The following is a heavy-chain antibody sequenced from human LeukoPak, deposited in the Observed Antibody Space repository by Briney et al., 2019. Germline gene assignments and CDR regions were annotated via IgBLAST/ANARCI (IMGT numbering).Heavy chain of an antibody. V-gene: IGHV3-66*01. CDR1: GFTVSSNY. J-gene: IGHJ4*02. CDR3: ARVFAHYYGSGSVDY. Sequence: GGSLRLSCAASGFTVSSNYMSWVRQAPGKGLEWVSVIYSGGSTYYADSVKGRFTIPRDNSKNTLYLQMHSLRAEDTAVYYCARVFAHYYGSGSVDYWGQGTLVTVSS. CDR2: IYSGGST. D-gene: IGHD3-10*01.